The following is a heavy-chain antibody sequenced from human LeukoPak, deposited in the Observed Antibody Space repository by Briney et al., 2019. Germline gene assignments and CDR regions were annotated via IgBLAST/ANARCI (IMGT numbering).Heavy chain of an antibody. V-gene: IGHV3-48*01. CDR1: GFTFSSYS. CDR2: ISSSSSTI. J-gene: IGHJ4*02. CDR3: ARGRHDYGDYDY. D-gene: IGHD4-17*01. Sequence: GGPLRLSCAASGFTFSSYSMNWVRQAPGKGLEWVSHISSSSSTIYYADSVKGRFTISRDNAKNSLYLQMNSLRAEDTAVYYCARGRHDYGDYDYWGQGTLVTVSS.